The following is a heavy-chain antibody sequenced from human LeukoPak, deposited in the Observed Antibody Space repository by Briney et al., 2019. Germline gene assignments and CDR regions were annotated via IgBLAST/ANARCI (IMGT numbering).Heavy chain of an antibody. Sequence: SETLSLTCTVSGGSISSGDYYLSWIRQPPGKGLEWIGYIYYSGSTYYNPSLKSRVTISVDTSKNQFSLKLSSVTAADTAVYYCARVSPQLVPHYWGQGTLVTVSS. V-gene: IGHV4-30-4*01. CDR1: GGSISSGDYY. J-gene: IGHJ4*02. CDR3: ARVSPQLVPHY. CDR2: IYYSGST. D-gene: IGHD6-6*01.